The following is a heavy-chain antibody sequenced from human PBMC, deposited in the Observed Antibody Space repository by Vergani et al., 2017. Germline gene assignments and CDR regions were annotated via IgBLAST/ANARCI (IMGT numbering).Heavy chain of an antibody. CDR1: GFSFNTYW. V-gene: IGHV3-74*03. Sequence: EVQLVESGGGSVQSGGSLRLSCVASGFSFNTYWMHWVRQVPGKGLMWVARIDEYGNRATYGDFETGRFTISRDNAKNTVFLQMNNLRVEDTAVYYCGRGSDNYNWGQGTLVTVSS. J-gene: IGHJ4*02. D-gene: IGHD5-24*01. CDR2: IDEYGNRA. CDR3: GRGSDNYN.